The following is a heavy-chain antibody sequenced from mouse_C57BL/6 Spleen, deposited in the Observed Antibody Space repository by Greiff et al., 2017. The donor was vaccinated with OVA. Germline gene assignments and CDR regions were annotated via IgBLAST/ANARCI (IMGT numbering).Heavy chain of an antibody. CDR1: GYTFTSYW. CDR3: TRYPFHTEYVDV. V-gene: IGHV1-5*01. D-gene: IGHD3-1*01. CDR2: IYPGNSDT. J-gene: IGHJ1*03. Sequence: VQLQQSGTVLARPGASVKMSCKTSGYTFTSYWMHWVKQRPGQGLEWIGAIYPGNSDTSYNQKFKGKAKLTAVTSASTAYMELSSLTNEDSAVYYCTRYPFHTEYVDVWGTGTTVTVSS.